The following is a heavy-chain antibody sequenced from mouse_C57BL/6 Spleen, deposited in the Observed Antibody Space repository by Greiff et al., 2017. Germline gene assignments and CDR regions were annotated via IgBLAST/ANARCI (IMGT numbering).Heavy chain of an antibody. D-gene: IGHD2-3*01. V-gene: IGHV1-64*01. J-gene: IGHJ2*01. CDR1: GYTFTSYW. CDR3: AREWLLRFYYFDD. CDR2: IHPNSGST. Sequence: QVQLQQPGAELVKPGASVKLSCKASGYTFTSYWMHWVKQRPGQGLEWIGLIHPNSGSTNYNEKFKSKATLTVDKSSSTAYMQLSSLTSEDSAVYYCAREWLLRFYYFDDWGQGTTLTVSS.